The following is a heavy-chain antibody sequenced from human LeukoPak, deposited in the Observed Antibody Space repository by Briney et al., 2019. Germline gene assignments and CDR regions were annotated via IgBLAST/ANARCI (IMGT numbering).Heavy chain of an antibody. CDR1: GGSISSGGYS. CDR2: IYHSGST. J-gene: IGHJ5*02. CDR3: ARQNTVTPWFDP. D-gene: IGHD4-17*01. V-gene: IGHV4-30-2*01. Sequence: TLSLTCAVSGGSISSGGYSWSWIRQPPGKGLEWIGYIYHSGSTYYNPSLKSRVTISVDRSKNQFSLKLSSVTAADTAVYYCARQNTVTPWFDPWGQGTLVTVSS.